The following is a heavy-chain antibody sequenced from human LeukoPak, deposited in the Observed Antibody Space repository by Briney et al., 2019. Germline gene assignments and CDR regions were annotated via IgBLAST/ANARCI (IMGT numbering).Heavy chain of an antibody. D-gene: IGHD5-12*01. CDR1: GFTFSSYS. CDR2: ISSSSSYI. CDR3: ASEYSGYDRD. J-gene: IGHJ4*02. Sequence: GGSLRLSCAASGFTFSSYSMNWVRQAPGKGLEWVSSISSSSSYIYYADSVKGRFTISRDNAKNSLYLQMDSLRAEDTAVYYCASEYSGYDRDWGQGTLVTVSS. V-gene: IGHV3-21*01.